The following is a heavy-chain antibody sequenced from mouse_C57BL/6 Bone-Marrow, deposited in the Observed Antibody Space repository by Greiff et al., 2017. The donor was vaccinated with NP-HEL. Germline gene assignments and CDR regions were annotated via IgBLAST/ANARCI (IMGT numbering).Heavy chain of an antibody. Sequence: EVQLQQSGPELVKPGASVKISCKATGSTFTDYYMNWVKQSHGKSLEWIGDINPNNGGTSYNQKIKGTATLTVDKSSSTAYMELRSMTSEDSAVYYCARNYDYYYYAMDYWGQGTSVTVSS. V-gene: IGHV1-26*01. CDR3: ARNYDYYYYAMDY. CDR2: INPNNGGT. J-gene: IGHJ4*01. CDR1: GSTFTDYY. D-gene: IGHD2-4*01.